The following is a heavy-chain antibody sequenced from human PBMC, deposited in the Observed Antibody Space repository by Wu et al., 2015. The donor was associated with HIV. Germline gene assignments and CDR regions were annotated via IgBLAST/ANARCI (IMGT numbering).Heavy chain of an antibody. D-gene: IGHD5-18*01. V-gene: IGHV4-4*07. J-gene: IGHJ3*02. CDR1: GASIKTYY. CDR3: ARGARVGRKVDAFDI. Sequence: QVQLQESGPGLVKPSETLSLTCTVSGASIKTYYWSWIRQPAGKGLEWIGHIYPSGFTKYNPSLKSRVTLSVDTSKNQLSLTLSSVTAADTAVYYCARGARVGRKVDAFDIWGQGTMVTVSS. CDR2: IYPSGFT.